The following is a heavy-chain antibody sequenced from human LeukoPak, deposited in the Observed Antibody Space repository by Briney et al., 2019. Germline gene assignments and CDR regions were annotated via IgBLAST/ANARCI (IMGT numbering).Heavy chain of an antibody. CDR3: ARDSTLNY. Sequence: GGSLRLSCAASGFTFSDFYMTWIRQAPGKGLEWVSDISSSSSYTNYADSVKGRFTISRDNAKNSLYLQMNSLRAEDTAVYYCARDSTLNYWGQGTLVTVSS. CDR2: ISSSSSYT. J-gene: IGHJ4*02. V-gene: IGHV3-11*05. CDR1: GFTFSDFY.